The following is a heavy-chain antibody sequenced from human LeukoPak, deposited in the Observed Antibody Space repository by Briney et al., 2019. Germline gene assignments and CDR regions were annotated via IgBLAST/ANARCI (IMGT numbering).Heavy chain of an antibody. CDR3: ARALRRFGGAFDI. CDR2: IYYSGST. Sequence: NSSETLSLTCTVSGGSISSGGYSWSWIRQHPGKGLEWIGYIYYSGSTYYNPSLKSRVTISVDTSKNQFSLKLSSVTAADTAVYYCARALRRFGGAFDIWGQGTMVTVSS. J-gene: IGHJ3*02. CDR1: GGSISSGGYS. D-gene: IGHD3-10*01. V-gene: IGHV4-31*03.